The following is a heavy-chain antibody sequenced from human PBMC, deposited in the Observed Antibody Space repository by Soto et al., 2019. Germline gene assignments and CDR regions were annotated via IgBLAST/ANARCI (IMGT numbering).Heavy chain of an antibody. CDR3: ARLPITMVRGPNYYYYYGMDV. J-gene: IGHJ6*02. CDR2: IYYSGST. CDR1: GGSISSYY. Sequence: PSETLSLTCTVSGGSISSYYWSWIRQPPGKGLEWIGYIYYSGSTNYNPSLKSRVTISVDTSKNQFSLKLSSVTAADTAVYYCARLPITMVRGPNYYYYYGMDVWGQVTTVTVSS. V-gene: IGHV4-59*01. D-gene: IGHD3-10*01.